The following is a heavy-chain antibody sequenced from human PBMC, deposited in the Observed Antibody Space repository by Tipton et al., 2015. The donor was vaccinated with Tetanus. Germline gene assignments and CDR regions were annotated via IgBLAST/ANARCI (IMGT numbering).Heavy chain of an antibody. CDR1: GGSISGGGYS. Sequence: LSLTCDVSGGSISGGGYSWSWIRQPPGPGKGLEWIGYIYYSGSTYYNPSLKSRVTISVDTSKNQFSLRLSSVTAADTAVYYCARDHGITWGGMGYYYGMDVWGQGTTVTVSS. J-gene: IGHJ6*02. D-gene: IGHD3-16*01. CDR2: IYYSGST. V-gene: IGHV4-30-2*05. CDR3: ARDHGITWGGMGYYYGMDV.